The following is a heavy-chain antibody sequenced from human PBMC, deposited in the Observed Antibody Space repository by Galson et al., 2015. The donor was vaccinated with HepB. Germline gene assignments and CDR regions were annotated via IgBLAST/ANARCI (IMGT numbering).Heavy chain of an antibody. CDR2: ISAYNGNT. CDR3: ASFPHEKRQDAFDI. V-gene: IGHV1-18*04. Sequence: SVKVSCKASGYTFTSYGISWVRQAPGQGLEWMGWISAYNGNTNYAQKLQGRVTMTTDTSTSTAYMELRRLRSDDTAVYYCASFPHEKRQDAFDIWGQGTMVTVSS. J-gene: IGHJ3*02. D-gene: IGHD1-1*01. CDR1: GYTFTSYG.